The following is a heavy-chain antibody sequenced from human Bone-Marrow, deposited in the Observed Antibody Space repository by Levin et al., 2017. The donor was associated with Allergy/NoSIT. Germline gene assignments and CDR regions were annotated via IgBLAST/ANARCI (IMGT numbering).Heavy chain of an antibody. V-gene: IGHV3-53*01. D-gene: IGHD7-27*01. CDR3: ASADWGASFFDY. Sequence: ASVKVSCAASGFTVNTYYMNWVRQAPGKGLEWVSVIHRGGGTFYADSVKGRFTISRDNSKNTLYLQMNSLTAEDTAVYYCASADWGASFFDYWGQGTLVTVSS. J-gene: IGHJ4*02. CDR1: GFTVNTYY. CDR2: IHRGGGT.